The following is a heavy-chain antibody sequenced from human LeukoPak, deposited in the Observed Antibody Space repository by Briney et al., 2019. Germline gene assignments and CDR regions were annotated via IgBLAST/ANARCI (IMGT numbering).Heavy chain of an antibody. Sequence: ASVKVSCKASGYTFTSYGISWVRQAPGQGLECMGWISAYNGNTNYAQKLQGRVTMTTDTSTSTAYMELRSLRSDDSAVYYCARGGSITGTTYQPVDYWGQGTLVTVSS. D-gene: IGHD1-7*01. CDR1: GYTFTSYG. CDR3: ARGGSITGTTYQPVDY. CDR2: ISAYNGNT. J-gene: IGHJ4*02. V-gene: IGHV1-18*01.